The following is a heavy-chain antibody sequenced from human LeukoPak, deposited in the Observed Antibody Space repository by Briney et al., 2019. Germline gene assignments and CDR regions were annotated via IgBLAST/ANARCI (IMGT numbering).Heavy chain of an antibody. J-gene: IGHJ3*02. CDR2: ISAYSGNT. Sequence: ASVKVSCKASGYTFTNYGISWVRQAPGQGLEWMGWISAYSGNTNYAQNLQGRVTMTTDTSTSTAYMELSMLTSDDTAVYYCGRATYTSIWFHDAFDIWGQGTMVTVSS. V-gene: IGHV1-18*01. CDR1: GYTFTNYG. CDR3: GRATYTSIWFHDAFDI. D-gene: IGHD6-13*01.